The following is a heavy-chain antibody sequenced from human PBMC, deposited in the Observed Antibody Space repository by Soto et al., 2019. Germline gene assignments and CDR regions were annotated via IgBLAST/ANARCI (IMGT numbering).Heavy chain of an antibody. CDR1: GFTFSSYG. CDR3: ATGGEMKWNDYAFDI. D-gene: IGHD1-1*01. V-gene: IGHV3-30*03. Sequence: QVQLVESGGGVVQPGRSLRLSCAASGFTFSSYGMHWVRQAPGKGLEWVAVISYDGSNKYYADSVKGRFTISRDNSKNTLYLQMNSLRPEDTTMYYCATGGEMKWNDYAFDIWGQGTMVTVSS. CDR2: ISYDGSNK. J-gene: IGHJ3*02.